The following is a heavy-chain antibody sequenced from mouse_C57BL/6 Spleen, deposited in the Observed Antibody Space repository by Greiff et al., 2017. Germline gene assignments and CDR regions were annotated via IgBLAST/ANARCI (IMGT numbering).Heavy chain of an antibody. D-gene: IGHD1-1*01. Sequence: VQRVESGAELARPGASVKLSCKASGYTFTSYGISWVKQRTGQGLEWIGEIYPRSGNTYYNEKFKGKATLTADKSSSTAYMELRSLTSEDSAVYFCARSDGTTVVARYFDVWGTGTTVTVSS. CDR2: IYPRSGNT. CDR3: ARSDGTTVVARYFDV. J-gene: IGHJ1*03. V-gene: IGHV1-81*01. CDR1: GYTFTSYG.